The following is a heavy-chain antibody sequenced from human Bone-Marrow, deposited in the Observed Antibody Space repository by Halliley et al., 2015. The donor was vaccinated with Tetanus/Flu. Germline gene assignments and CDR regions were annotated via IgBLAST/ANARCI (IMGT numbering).Heavy chain of an antibody. J-gene: IGHJ4*02. D-gene: IGHD3-22*01. Sequence: GGSTDHPDSVRDRFTNSRDNSKNTLYLQMDSLRDEDTAVYYCARGQDEYYDSRGYSRMYFDYWGQGTLVTVSS. V-gene: IGHV3-66*01. CDR2: GGST. CDR3: ARGQDEYYDSRGYSRMYFDY.